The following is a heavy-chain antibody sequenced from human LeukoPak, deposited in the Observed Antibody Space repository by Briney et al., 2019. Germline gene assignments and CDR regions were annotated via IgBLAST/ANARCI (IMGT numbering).Heavy chain of an antibody. CDR1: GYTFTSYD. V-gene: IGHV1-8*01. Sequence: ASVKVSCKASGYTFTSYDINWVRQATGQGLEWMGWMNPNSGHTGYAQKFQGRVTMTRNTSISTAYMELSSLRSEDTAVYYCARQTYYYGSGVLDWGQGTLVTVSS. D-gene: IGHD3-10*01. CDR3: ARQTYYYGSGVLD. CDR2: MNPNSGHT. J-gene: IGHJ4*02.